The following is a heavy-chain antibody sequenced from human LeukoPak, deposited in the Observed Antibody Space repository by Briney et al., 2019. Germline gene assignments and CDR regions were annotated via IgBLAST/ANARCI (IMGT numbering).Heavy chain of an antibody. Sequence: GGSLRLSCAASGFTFSSYAMSWVRQAPGKGLEWVSAISGSGGSTYYADSVKGRFTISRDNSKNTLYLQMNSLRAEDTAVYYCAKTIGIGIVVVTAPHFDYWGQGTPVTVSS. CDR1: GFTFSSYA. CDR2: ISGSGGST. D-gene: IGHD2-21*02. V-gene: IGHV3-23*01. CDR3: AKTIGIGIVVVTAPHFDY. J-gene: IGHJ4*02.